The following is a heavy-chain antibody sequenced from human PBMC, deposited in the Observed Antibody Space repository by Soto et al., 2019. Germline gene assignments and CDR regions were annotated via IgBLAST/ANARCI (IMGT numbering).Heavy chain of an antibody. J-gene: IGHJ4*02. CDR1: GFSFDDFV. Sequence: EVQLVESGGGLVQPGRSLRLSCVASGFSFDDFVMNWVRQRPGKGLEWVSSVSWNSGAKLYADSVKGRFAFSRDSAKKSVYLQMNSLRPDDTAFYYCAKGVATAVPALDYWGQGTLVTVSS. D-gene: IGHD2-21*02. CDR3: AKGVATAVPALDY. V-gene: IGHV3-9*01. CDR2: VSWNSGAK.